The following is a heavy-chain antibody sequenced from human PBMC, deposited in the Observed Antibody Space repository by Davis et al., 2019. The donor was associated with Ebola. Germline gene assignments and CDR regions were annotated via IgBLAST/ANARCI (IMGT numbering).Heavy chain of an antibody. D-gene: IGHD5-12*01. Sequence: ESLKISCAVYGGSFSGYYWSWIRQPPGKGLEWIGEINHSGSTNYNPSLKSRVTISVDTSKNQFSLKLSSVTAADTAVYYCARVGVDIVATIYYYYYGMDVWGQGTTVTVSS. CDR1: GGSFSGYY. J-gene: IGHJ6*02. V-gene: IGHV4-34*01. CDR3: ARVGVDIVATIYYYYYGMDV. CDR2: INHSGST.